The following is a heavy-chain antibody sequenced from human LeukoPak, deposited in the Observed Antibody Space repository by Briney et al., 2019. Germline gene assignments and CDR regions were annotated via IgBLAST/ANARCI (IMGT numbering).Heavy chain of an antibody. CDR2: INHSGST. V-gene: IGHV4-34*01. Sequence: SETLSLTCAVYGGSFSGYYWSRIRQPPGKGLEWIGEINHSGSTNYNPSLKSRVTISVDTSKNQFSLKLSSVTAADTAVYYCARGAALWFGELPRYYYYYYYMDVWGKGTTVTVSS. CDR3: ARGAALWFGELPRYYYYYYYMDV. D-gene: IGHD3-10*01. J-gene: IGHJ6*03. CDR1: GGSFSGYY.